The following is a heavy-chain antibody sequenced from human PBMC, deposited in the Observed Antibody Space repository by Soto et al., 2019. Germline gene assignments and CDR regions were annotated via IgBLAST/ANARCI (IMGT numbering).Heavy chain of an antibody. J-gene: IGHJ6*03. CDR2: IYYSGST. CDR1: GGSISSYY. V-gene: IGHV4-59*01. Sequence: QVQLQESGPGLVKPSETLSLTCTVSGGSISSYYWSWIRQPPGKGLEWIGYIYYSGSTNYNPSLKSRVTISVDTSKNQFSLKLSSVTAADTAVYYCARDIGSTVTTGNYYYMDVWGKGTTVTVSS. CDR3: ARDIGSTVTTGNYYYMDV. D-gene: IGHD4-17*01.